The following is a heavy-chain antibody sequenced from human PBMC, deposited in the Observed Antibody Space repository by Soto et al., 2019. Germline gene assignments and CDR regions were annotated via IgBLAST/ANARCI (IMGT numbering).Heavy chain of an antibody. Sequence: PSETLSLTCTVSGGSISSYYWSWIRQPPGKGLEWIGYIYYSGSTNYNPSLKSRVTISVDTSKNQFSLKLSSVTAADTAVYYCAREIEYCSGGSCRNWFDPWGQGTLVTVSS. CDR2: IYYSGST. CDR3: AREIEYCSGGSCRNWFDP. D-gene: IGHD2-15*01. J-gene: IGHJ5*02. CDR1: GGSISSYY. V-gene: IGHV4-59*12.